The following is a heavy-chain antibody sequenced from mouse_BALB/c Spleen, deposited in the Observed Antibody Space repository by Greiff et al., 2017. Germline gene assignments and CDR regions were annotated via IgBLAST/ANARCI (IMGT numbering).Heavy chain of an antibody. CDR2: IDPENGDT. D-gene: IGHD1-2*01. CDR1: GFNIKDYY. CDR3: NPSYYGYERAMDY. Sequence: VHVKQSGAELVRSGASVKLSCTASGFNIKDYYMHWVKQRPEQGLEWIGWIDPENGDTEYAPKFQGKATMTADTSSNTAYLQLSSLTSEDTAVYYCNPSYYGYERAMDYWGQGTSVTVSA. V-gene: IGHV14-4*02. J-gene: IGHJ4*01.